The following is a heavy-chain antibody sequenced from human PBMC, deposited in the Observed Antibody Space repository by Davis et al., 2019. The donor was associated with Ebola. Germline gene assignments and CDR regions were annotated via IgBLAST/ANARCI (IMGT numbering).Heavy chain of an antibody. CDR3: ARAPHGGEFNF. V-gene: IGHV1-2*02. CDR2: INPKSGGG. J-gene: IGHJ4*02. CDR1: GYTFTDYY. Sequence: ASVKVSCKASGYTFTDYYIHWVRQAPGQGLEWMGWINPKSGGGNYAPKFPGRVTMTTDTSVSTAYMELSSLRSDDTAVFYCARAPHGGEFNFWGQGTLDTVSS. D-gene: IGHD3-16*01.